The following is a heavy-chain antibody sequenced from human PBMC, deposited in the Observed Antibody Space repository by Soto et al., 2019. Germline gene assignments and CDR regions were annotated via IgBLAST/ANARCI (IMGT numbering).Heavy chain of an antibody. Sequence: LSLTCAVYGGSFSGYYWTWIRRAPGKGLEWISYISGNGEVIQYAASARGRFTISRDNAENSVYLEMESLRDEDTALYYCARDVDADFRTDFDYWGRGTLVTVSS. CDR3: ARDVDADFRTDFDY. CDR2: ISGNGEVI. D-gene: IGHD4-17*01. V-gene: IGHV3-11*01. J-gene: IGHJ4*02. CDR1: GGSFSGYY.